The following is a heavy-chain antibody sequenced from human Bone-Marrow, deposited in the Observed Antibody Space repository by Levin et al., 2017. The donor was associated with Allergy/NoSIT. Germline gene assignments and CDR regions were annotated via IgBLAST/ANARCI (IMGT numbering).Heavy chain of an antibody. CDR1: GFIFSTYS. J-gene: IGHJ5*02. CDR2: ITETSTTI. Sequence: GESLKISCAASGFIFSTYSMNWVRQAPGKGLEWVSYITETSTTIHYADSVKGRFTISRDNVKNSLYLQMNSLTVEDTAMYYCARGAELDAWGQGTLVTVPS. CDR3: ARGAELDA. V-gene: IGHV3-48*01.